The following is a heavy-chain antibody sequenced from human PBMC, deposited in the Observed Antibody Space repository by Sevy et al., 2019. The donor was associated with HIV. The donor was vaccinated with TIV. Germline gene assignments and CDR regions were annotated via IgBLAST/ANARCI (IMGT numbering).Heavy chain of an antibody. V-gene: IGHV3-11*06. CDR3: ARVRYKYGSYYFDY. D-gene: IGHD5-18*01. CDR2: ISTSSTYT. CDR1: GYTLTGLS. J-gene: IGHJ4*02. Sequence: SCKVSGYTLTGLSMHWVRQAPGKGLEWVSYISTSSTYTNHADSVKGRFTISRDNANNSLFLQLNSLRAEDTAVYFCARVRYKYGSYYFDYWGQGTLVTVSS.